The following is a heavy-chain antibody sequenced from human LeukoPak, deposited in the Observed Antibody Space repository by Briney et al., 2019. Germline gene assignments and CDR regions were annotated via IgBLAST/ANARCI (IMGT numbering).Heavy chain of an antibody. V-gene: IGHV3-66*02. D-gene: IGHD5-12*01. CDR2: ISSGGTQ. CDR1: GFTVSTNY. J-gene: IGHJ4*02. CDR3: ARGGAGYAFDY. Sequence: RGSLRLSSVASGFTVSTNYMSWVRPAPGKGLEWVSVISSGGTQYYAERVKGGCTISRNSSENKLSLQLHSLKAESTAVYYCARGGAGYAFDYWGQGTLVTVSS.